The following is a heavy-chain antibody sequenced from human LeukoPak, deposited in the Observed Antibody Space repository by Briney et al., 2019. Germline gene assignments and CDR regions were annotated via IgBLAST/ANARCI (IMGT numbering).Heavy chain of an antibody. Sequence: QPGGSLRLSCGASGFTFSTYWMSWVRQAPGEGLEWVANIKHDGSEQYYVDSVKGRFSVSRGAGKNAMYLQMDRLRGEDTAVYFCVRESGPGSELALWFGDRPFYFDNWGRGTLVTVSS. CDR3: VRESGPGSELALWFGDRPFYFDN. CDR2: IKHDGSEQ. D-gene: IGHD3-10*01. V-gene: IGHV3-7*01. J-gene: IGHJ4*02. CDR1: GFTFSTYW.